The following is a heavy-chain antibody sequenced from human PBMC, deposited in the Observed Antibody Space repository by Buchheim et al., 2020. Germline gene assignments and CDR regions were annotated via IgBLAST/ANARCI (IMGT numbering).Heavy chain of an antibody. CDR3: ARGRDYGDYPPTFDY. CDR1: GGSISSYY. Sequence: QVQLQESGPGLVKPSETLSLPCTVSGGSISSYYWSWIRQPPGKGLEWIGYIYYSGSTNYNPSLKSRVTISVDTSKNQFSLKLSSVTAADTAVYYCARGRDYGDYPPTFDYWGQGTL. CDR2: IYYSGST. D-gene: IGHD4-17*01. J-gene: IGHJ4*02. V-gene: IGHV4-59*01.